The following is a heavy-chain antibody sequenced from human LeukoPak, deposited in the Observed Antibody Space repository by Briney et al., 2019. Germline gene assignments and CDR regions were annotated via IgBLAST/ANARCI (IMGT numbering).Heavy chain of an antibody. D-gene: IGHD2-15*01. J-gene: IGHJ5*02. CDR3: ARGYCSGGSCYSVENWFDP. Sequence: ASVKVSCKASGYTFTKYYMFWVRQAPGQGLEWMGRINPSSGGTDYAQKFQGRVTMTRDTSISTAYMELSRLRSDDTALYYCARGYCSGGSCYSVENWFDPWGQGTLVTVSS. CDR1: GYTFTKYY. V-gene: IGHV1-2*06. CDR2: INPSSGGT.